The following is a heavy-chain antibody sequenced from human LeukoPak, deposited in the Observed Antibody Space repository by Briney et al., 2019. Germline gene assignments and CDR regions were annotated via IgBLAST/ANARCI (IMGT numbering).Heavy chain of an antibody. J-gene: IGHJ4*02. V-gene: IGHV3-23*01. D-gene: IGHD3-22*01. CDR1: GFTFSSYA. CDR2: ISGSGGTT. Sequence: GGSLRLSCAAPGFTFSSYAMSWVRQAPGKGLEWVSTISGSGGTTYYAEFVKGRFTISRDNAKNSLYLQMNSLRAEDTAVYYCARVLHKRNYDSTTYYGYWGQGTLVTVSS. CDR3: ARVLHKRNYDSTTYYGY.